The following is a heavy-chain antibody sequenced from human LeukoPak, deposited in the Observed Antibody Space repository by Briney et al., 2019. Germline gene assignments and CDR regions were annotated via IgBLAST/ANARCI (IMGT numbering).Heavy chain of an antibody. CDR3: ARVDHSGWYWHY. V-gene: IGHV1-69*05. J-gene: IGHJ4*02. CDR1: GGTFGSYA. CDR2: IIPIFGAA. Sequence: SVKVSCKASGGTFGSYAISWVRQAPGQGLEWMGGIIPIFGAANYAQKFQGRVTITTDESTSTAYMELSSLRSEDTAVYYCARVDHSGWYWHYGGQGTLVTVSS. D-gene: IGHD6-19*01.